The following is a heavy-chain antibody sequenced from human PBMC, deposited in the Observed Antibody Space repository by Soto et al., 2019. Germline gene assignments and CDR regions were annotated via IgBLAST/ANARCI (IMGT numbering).Heavy chain of an antibody. D-gene: IGHD1-20*01. CDR3: ARSIRGPRRFNGMDV. V-gene: IGHV2-70*13. CDR1: GFSLTSPGMC. J-gene: IGHJ6*02. Sequence: SGPTLVNPTETLTLTCAFSGFSLTSPGMCVSWIRQSPGKALEWLALIERDDDDKYYSTSLKARLTISKDTRKNQVVLTMANMEPADTATYYCARSIRGPRRFNGMDVWGQGTTVTVSS. CDR2: IERDDDDK.